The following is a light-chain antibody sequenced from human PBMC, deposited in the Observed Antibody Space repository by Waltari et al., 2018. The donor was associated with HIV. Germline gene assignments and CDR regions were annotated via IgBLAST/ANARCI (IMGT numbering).Light chain of an antibody. CDR2: ESS. J-gene: IGKJ4*01. CDR3: MQSRQVLLT. V-gene: IGKV2D-29*01. Sequence: DIVMTQTPLSLSVTPGQPASISCKSSQSLLFSDGKTYLSWYMHKPGQTPQLLIYESSNRFSGVPDRFSGSGSGTDFTLKISRVEADDVGVYYCMQSRQVLLTFGGGTKVEIK. CDR1: QSLLFSDGKTY.